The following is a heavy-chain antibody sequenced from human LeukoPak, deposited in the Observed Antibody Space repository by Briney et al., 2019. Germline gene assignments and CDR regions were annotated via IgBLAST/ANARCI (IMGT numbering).Heavy chain of an antibody. J-gene: IGHJ4*02. D-gene: IGHD3-16*02. CDR3: ARGGGLRDDYVWGSYRFDY. V-gene: IGHV4-59*01. CDR1: GGSISSYY. CDR2: IYYSGST. Sequence: PSETLSLTCTVSGGSISSYYWSWIRQPPGKGLEWIGYIYYSGSTNYNPSLKSRVTISVDTPKNQFSLKLSSVTAADTAVYYCARGGGLRDDYVWGSYRFDYWGQGTLVTVSS.